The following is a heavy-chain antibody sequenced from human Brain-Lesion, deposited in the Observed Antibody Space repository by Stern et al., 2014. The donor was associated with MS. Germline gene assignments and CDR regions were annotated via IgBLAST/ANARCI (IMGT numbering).Heavy chain of an antibody. CDR2: IPPSGSA. J-gene: IGHJ4*02. Sequence: VQLVESGPGLVKPSQTLSLTCNVSGGSISSGSDYWSWLRQPVGKGLQWIGRIPPSGSAYYTPSLKSRFTISTDTSKNQFSLELTSATAADTAIYYCASGYRIFDYWGQGILVTVSS. V-gene: IGHV4-61*02. D-gene: IGHD5-18*01. CDR1: GGSISSGSDY. CDR3: ASGYRIFDY.